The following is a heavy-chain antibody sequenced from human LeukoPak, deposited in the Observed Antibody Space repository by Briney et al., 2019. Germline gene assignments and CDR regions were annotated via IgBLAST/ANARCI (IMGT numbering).Heavy chain of an antibody. Sequence: GRSLRLSCAASGFTFSNYIMNWVRQAPGKGLEWVSSITSSSSYIHYADSVKGRFTISRDNAKNSLYLQMNTVRAEDTAVYYCTRAARSSIFGVVSPNFDNWGQGTLVTVSS. CDR3: TRAARSSIFGVVSPNFDN. V-gene: IGHV3-21*06. D-gene: IGHD3-3*01. CDR1: GFTFSNYI. J-gene: IGHJ4*02. CDR2: ITSSSSYI.